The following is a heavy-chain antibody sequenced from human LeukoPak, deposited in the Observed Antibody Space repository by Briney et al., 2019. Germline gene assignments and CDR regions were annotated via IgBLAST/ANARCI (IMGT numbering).Heavy chain of an antibody. J-gene: IGHJ6*03. Sequence: EGSLRLSCAASGFTFSSYWMSWVRQAPGKELEWVANIKQDGSEKYYVDSVKGRFTISRDNAKNSLYLQMNSLRAEDTAVYYCARAEGGDRAVAAPYYYYYMDVWGKGTTVTISS. V-gene: IGHV3-7*01. CDR2: IKQDGSEK. D-gene: IGHD6-19*01. CDR3: ARAEGGDRAVAAPYYYYYMDV. CDR1: GFTFSSYW.